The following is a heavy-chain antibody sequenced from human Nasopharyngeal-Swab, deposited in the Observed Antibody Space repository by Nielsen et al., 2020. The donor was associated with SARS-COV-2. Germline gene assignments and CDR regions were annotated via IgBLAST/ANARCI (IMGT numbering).Heavy chain of an antibody. D-gene: IGHD3-9*01. CDR1: GVFISRGGAY. Sequence: SETLSLTCAVSGVFISRGGAYWSWLRQPPGKGLEWIGYIYYSGDTDYNPALQSRVSISADTSRNQFSLKLTSVTAADTAVYYCARTLYDIVTDQYEGYDTWGPGIPVTVSS. CDR2: IYYSGDT. V-gene: IGHV4-30-4*08. CDR3: ARTLYDIVTDQYEGYDT. J-gene: IGHJ5*02.